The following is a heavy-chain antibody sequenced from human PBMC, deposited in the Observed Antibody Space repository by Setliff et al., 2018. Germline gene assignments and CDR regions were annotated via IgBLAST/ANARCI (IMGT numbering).Heavy chain of an antibody. Sequence: ASVKVSCKASGYTFTTYAISWMRQAPGQGLEWMGWINTNTGNPSYAQGFTGRFVFSLDTSVSTAYLQISSLKAEDTALYYCARASRYGTIKYRGDYYMDVWGKGTTVTVSS. V-gene: IGHV7-4-1*02. CDR1: GYTFTTYA. CDR3: ARASRYGTIKYRGDYYMDV. D-gene: IGHD5-12*01. CDR2: INTNTGNP. J-gene: IGHJ6*03.